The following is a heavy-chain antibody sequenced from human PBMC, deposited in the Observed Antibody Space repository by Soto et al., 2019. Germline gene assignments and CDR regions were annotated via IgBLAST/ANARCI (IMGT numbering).Heavy chain of an antibody. J-gene: IGHJ4*02. CDR1: GYSFTSLD. CDR3: ARGVTAGVDY. Sequence: ASVKVSCKASGYSFTSLDINWVRQTTGQGLEWMGWMQPSSGRTGYAQKFQGRVTMTRDTSINTAYMELSSLTSDDTAFYYCARGVTAGVDYWGQGTRVGVSS. D-gene: IGHD1-26*01. CDR2: MQPSSGRT. V-gene: IGHV1-8*01.